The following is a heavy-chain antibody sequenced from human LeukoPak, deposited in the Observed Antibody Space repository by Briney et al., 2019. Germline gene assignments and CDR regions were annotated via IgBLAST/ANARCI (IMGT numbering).Heavy chain of an antibody. CDR1: DDSITMYY. V-gene: IGHV4-59*01. D-gene: IGHD4-11*01. CDR2: VDHTGST. Sequence: PSETLSLTCSVSDDSITMYYWTWIRQPPGKGLEWIGYVDHTGSTNNPSPNGRVSISRDTSKNLFSLRLRSVTAADTAVYFCARGRVSSSTWYSTYYYYFYMDVWGKGTTVTVSS. J-gene: IGHJ6*03. CDR3: ARGRVSSSTWYSTYYYYFYMDV.